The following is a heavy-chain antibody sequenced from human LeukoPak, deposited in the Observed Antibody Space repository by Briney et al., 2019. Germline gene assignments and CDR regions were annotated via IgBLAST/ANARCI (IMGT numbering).Heavy chain of an antibody. J-gene: IGHJ5*02. CDR2: IIPIFGTA. Sequence: SVKVSCKASGGTFSSYAISWVRQAPGQGLEWMGGIIPIFGTASYAQKFQGRVTITADESTSTAYMELSSLRSEDTAVYYCAPNYYDSSGYPVGANWFDPWGQGTLVTVSS. V-gene: IGHV1-69*01. CDR3: APNYYDSSGYPVGANWFDP. CDR1: GGTFSSYA. D-gene: IGHD3-22*01.